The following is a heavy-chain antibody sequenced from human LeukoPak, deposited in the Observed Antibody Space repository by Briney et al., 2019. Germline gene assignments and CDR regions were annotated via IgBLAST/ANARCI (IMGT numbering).Heavy chain of an antibody. J-gene: IGHJ5*02. V-gene: IGHV4-39*01. CDR3: ARALGYCSGGSCTRGYNWFDP. D-gene: IGHD2-15*01. CDR2: IYYGGST. CDR1: GGSISSSDYY. Sequence: SETLSLTYTVSGGSISSSDYYWGWIRQPPGKGLECIGSIYYGGSTYYNPSLKSRVTISVDTSMNQFSLKLSFVTTADTAVYYCARALGYCSGGSCTRGYNWFDPWGQGTLVTVPS.